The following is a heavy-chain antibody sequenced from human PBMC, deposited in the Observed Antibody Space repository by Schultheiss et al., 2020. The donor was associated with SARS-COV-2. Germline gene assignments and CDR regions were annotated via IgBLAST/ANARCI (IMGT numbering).Heavy chain of an antibody. V-gene: IGHV3-9*01. Sequence: SLKISCAASGFTFDDYAMHWVRQAPGKGLEWVSGISWNSGSIGYADSVKGRFTISRDNAKNSLYLQMNSLRAEDTAVYYCAKAFRVFGVVNYGMDVWGQGTTVTVSS. CDR3: AKAFRVFGVVNYGMDV. J-gene: IGHJ6*02. CDR2: ISWNSGSI. CDR1: GFTFDDYA. D-gene: IGHD3-3*01.